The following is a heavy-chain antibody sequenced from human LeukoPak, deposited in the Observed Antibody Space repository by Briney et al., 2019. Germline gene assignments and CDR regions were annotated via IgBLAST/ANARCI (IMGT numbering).Heavy chain of an antibody. Sequence: SETLSLTCTVSGGSISSYYRSWIRQPPGKGLEWIGYIYYSGSTNYNPSLKSRVTISVDTSKNQFSLKLSSVTAADTAVYYCARGTYYYGSGSPALDYWGQGTLVTVSS. CDR2: IYYSGST. CDR3: ARGTYYYGSGSPALDY. D-gene: IGHD3-10*01. CDR1: GGSISSYY. J-gene: IGHJ4*02. V-gene: IGHV4-59*01.